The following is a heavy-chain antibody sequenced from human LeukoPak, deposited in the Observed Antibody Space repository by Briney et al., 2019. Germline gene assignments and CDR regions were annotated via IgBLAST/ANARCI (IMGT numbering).Heavy chain of an antibody. Sequence: GGSLTLSCAASGYTFSDFSVNWVRQAPGKGLEWVSSISVRSNYRYYADSVRGRFTISRDDARDSLFLQMNSLRAEDTAVYFCVRLRRNNDRSGYYYFYDYWGQGTLVTVSS. CDR3: VRLRRNNDRSGYYYFYDY. CDR1: GYTFSDFS. CDR2: ISVRSNYR. J-gene: IGHJ4*02. V-gene: IGHV3-21*01. D-gene: IGHD3-22*01.